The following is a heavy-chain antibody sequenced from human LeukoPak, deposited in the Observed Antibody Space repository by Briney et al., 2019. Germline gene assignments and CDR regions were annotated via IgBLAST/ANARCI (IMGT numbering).Heavy chain of an antibody. CDR2: IYYSGST. Sequence: KPSETLSLTCTVSGGSISSYYWSCIRQPPGKGLEWIGYIYYSGSTNYNPSLKSRVTISVDTSKNQFSLKLSSVTAADTAVYYCARDIGTVAGQLGPYYYYYYGMDVWGQGTTVTVSS. J-gene: IGHJ6*02. CDR1: GGSISSYY. V-gene: IGHV4-59*01. CDR3: ARDIGTVAGQLGPYYYYYYGMDV. D-gene: IGHD6-19*01.